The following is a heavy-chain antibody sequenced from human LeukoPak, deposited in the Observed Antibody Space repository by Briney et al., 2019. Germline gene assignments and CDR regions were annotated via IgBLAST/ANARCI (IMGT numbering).Heavy chain of an antibody. Sequence: ASVTVSYKASVYTFTIYDMNWVRQATGQGLEWMGWMSPNSGNTGYAQKFQGRVTMTRNTSISTDYMELSSLRSEDTAVYYCARPHTMVRGVMALGYWGQGTLVTVSS. D-gene: IGHD3-10*01. CDR3: ARPHTMVRGVMALGY. V-gene: IGHV1-8*01. CDR2: MSPNSGNT. J-gene: IGHJ4*02. CDR1: VYTFTIYD.